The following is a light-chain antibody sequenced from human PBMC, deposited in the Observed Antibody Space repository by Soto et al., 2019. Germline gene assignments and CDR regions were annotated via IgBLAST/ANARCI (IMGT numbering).Light chain of an antibody. Sequence: DFLMTQSPSTLSASVGDRVTITCRASQSISDRLAWYQQKPGNAPKLLIYNASSLQSGVPSRFSGSGSGTEFTLTIISLQPDDFAMYYCQQYNSYRLTFGEGTKVEIK. J-gene: IGKJ1*01. CDR3: QQYNSYRLT. CDR2: NAS. CDR1: QSISDR. V-gene: IGKV1-5*03.